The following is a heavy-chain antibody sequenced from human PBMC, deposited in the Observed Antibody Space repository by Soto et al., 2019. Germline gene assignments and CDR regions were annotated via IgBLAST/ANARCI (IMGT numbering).Heavy chain of an antibody. D-gene: IGHD3-16*01. CDR2: INSDGSST. CDR3: AIARDWGAFDI. V-gene: IGHV3-74*01. J-gene: IGHJ3*02. CDR1: GFTFSSYW. Sequence: EVQLVESGGGLVQPGGSLRLSCAASGFTFSSYWMHWVRQASGKGLVWVSRINSDGSSTSYADSVKGRFTISRDNAKNTLYLQMNSLRVEDTAVYYCAIARDWGAFDIWGQGTMFTVSS.